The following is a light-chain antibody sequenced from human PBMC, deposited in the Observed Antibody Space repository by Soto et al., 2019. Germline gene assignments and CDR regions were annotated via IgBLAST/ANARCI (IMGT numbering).Light chain of an antibody. CDR3: CSYANTCPSHV. CDR1: SSDVGSYDL. CDR2: EVT. Sequence: QSALTQPASVSGSPGQSITISCTGTSSDVGSYDLVSWYQQHPGKAPKLMIYEVTKRPSGISDRFSGSKSGNTASLTISGLQAEDDSDYYCCSYANTCPSHVFGIGTKVTGL. J-gene: IGLJ1*01. V-gene: IGLV2-23*02.